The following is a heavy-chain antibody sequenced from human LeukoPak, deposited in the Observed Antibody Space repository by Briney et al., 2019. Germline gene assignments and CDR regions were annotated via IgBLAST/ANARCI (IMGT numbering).Heavy chain of an antibody. V-gene: IGHV3-21*01. CDR2: ISSSSSYI. J-gene: IGHJ4*02. CDR3: ASTTPGIAGTLDY. Sequence: GGSLRLSCAASGFTFSSYSMNWVRQAPGKGLEWVSSISSSSSYIYYADSVKGRFTISRDNAKNSLYLQMNSLRAEDTAVYYCASTTPGIAGTLDYWGQGTLVTVSS. CDR1: GFTFSSYS. D-gene: IGHD6-13*01.